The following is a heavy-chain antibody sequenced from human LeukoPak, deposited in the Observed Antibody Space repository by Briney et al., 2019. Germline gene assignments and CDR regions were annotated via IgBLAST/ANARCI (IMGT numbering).Heavy chain of an antibody. CDR3: ARGAEVSRLYGMDV. J-gene: IGHJ6*02. D-gene: IGHD3-22*01. Sequence: AASVKVSCKASGGTFSSYAISWVRQAPGQGLEWMGRIIPIFGIANYAQKFQGRVTITADKSTSTAYMELSSLRSEDTAVYYCARGAEVSRLYGMDVWGQGTLVTVSS. CDR1: GGTFSSYA. V-gene: IGHV1-69*04. CDR2: IIPIFGIA.